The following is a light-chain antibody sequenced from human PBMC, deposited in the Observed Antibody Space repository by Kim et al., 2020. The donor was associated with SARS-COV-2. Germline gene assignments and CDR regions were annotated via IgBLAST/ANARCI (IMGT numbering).Light chain of an antibody. CDR2: AAS. V-gene: IGKV3-20*01. Sequence: PGDRATLSCRASQSVTADYVAWYQQRPGQAPRVLVYAASSRATGIPDRFSGSVSGTDLTLTISRLEPEDFAVYFCRVFGDSPPYSFGQGTKVDIK. CDR3: RVFGDSPPYS. J-gene: IGKJ2*01. CDR1: QSVTADY.